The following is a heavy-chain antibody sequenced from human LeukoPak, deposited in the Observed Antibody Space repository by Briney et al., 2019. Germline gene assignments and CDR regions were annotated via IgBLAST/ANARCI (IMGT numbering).Heavy chain of an antibody. CDR3: ASEYYYDSSGYYYVSSYFDY. Sequence: GGSLRLSCAASGFTFSSYSMNWVRQAPGKGLEWVSSISSSSSYIYYADSVKGRFTISRDNAKNSLYLQMNSLRAEDTAVYHCASEYYYDSSGYYYVSSYFDYWGQGTLVTVSS. V-gene: IGHV3-21*01. CDR1: GFTFSSYS. J-gene: IGHJ4*02. CDR2: ISSSSSYI. D-gene: IGHD3-22*01.